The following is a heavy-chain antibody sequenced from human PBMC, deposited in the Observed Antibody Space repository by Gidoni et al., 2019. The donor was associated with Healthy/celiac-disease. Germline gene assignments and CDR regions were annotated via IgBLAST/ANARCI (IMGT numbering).Heavy chain of an antibody. D-gene: IGHD1-26*01. J-gene: IGHJ4*02. Sequence: HVQLVQSGAEVKKPGASVKVSCKASGYTFTSYAMHWVRQAPGQRLEWMGWINAGNGNTKDSQKFQGRVTITRDTSASTAYMELSSLRSEDTAVYYCAVSLRAGWELLANWGQGTLVTVSS. CDR1: GYTFTSYA. CDR3: AVSLRAGWELLAN. V-gene: IGHV1-3*01. CDR2: INAGNGNT.